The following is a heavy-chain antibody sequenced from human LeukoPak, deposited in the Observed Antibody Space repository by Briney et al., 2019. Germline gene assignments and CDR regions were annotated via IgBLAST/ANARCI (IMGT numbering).Heavy chain of an antibody. V-gene: IGHV3-7*01. D-gene: IGHD2-15*01. CDR2: INRDGSGK. J-gene: IGHJ4*02. CDR1: GFTFSNYW. CDR3: EGGPGY. Sequence: GGSLRLSCAASGFTFSNYWMRWVRQAPGKGLEWVANINRDGSGKYYVDSVKGRFIISRDNAENSLYLQMNSLGADDTAVYYCEGGPGYWGQGTLVTVSS.